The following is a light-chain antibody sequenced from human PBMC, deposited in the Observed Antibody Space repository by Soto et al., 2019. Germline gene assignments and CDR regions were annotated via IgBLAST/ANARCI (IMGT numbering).Light chain of an antibody. J-gene: IGLJ2*01. CDR1: SSDVSGHNY. CDR3: ISYADSSTVA. V-gene: IGLV2-14*03. CDR2: NVD. Sequence: QSALTQVASVSASPGQSITISCTGTSSDVSGHNYVSWYQQQPGKGPKLMIYNVDYRPSVVSNRFSGSKSGNTASLTISGLQDDDEAYYYCISYADSSTVAFGGWTKVTAL.